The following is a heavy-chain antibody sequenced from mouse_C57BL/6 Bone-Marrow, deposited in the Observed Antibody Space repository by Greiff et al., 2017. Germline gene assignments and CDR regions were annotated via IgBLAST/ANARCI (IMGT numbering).Heavy chain of an antibody. D-gene: IGHD3-2*02. V-gene: IGHV1-80*01. CDR2: IYPGDGDT. Sequence: VQLQESGAELVKPGASVKISCKASGYAFSSYWMNWVKQRPGKGLEWIGQIYPGDGDTNYNGKFKGKATLTADKSSSTAYMQLRILTSEDAAVYFCARETAQATGFAYWGKGTLVTVSA. J-gene: IGHJ3*01. CDR1: GYAFSSYW. CDR3: ARETAQATGFAY.